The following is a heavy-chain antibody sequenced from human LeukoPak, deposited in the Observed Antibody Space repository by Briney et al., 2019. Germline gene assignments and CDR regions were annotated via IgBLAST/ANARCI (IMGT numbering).Heavy chain of an antibody. V-gene: IGHV3-30-3*01. Sequence: PGGSLRLSCAASGFTFSSYAMHWVRQAPGKGLEWVAVISYDGSNKYYADSVKGRFTISRDNSKNTLYLQMNSLRAEDTAVYYCAKARWSGPFYFDYWGQGTLVTVSS. CDR3: AKARWSGPFYFDY. J-gene: IGHJ4*02. CDR1: GFTFSSYA. CDR2: ISYDGSNK. D-gene: IGHD3-3*01.